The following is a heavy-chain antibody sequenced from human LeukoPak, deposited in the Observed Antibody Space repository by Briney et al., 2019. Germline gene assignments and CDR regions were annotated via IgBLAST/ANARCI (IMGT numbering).Heavy chain of an antibody. D-gene: IGHD3-3*01. Sequence: ASVKVSCKASGYTFTSYGISWVRQAPGQGLEWMGWISAYNGNTNYAQKLQGRVTMTTDTSTSTAYMELRSLRSDDTAVYYCARVLLYYDFWSGTPYYYYYYMDVWGKGTTITVSS. CDR2: ISAYNGNT. CDR3: ARVLLYYDFWSGTPYYYYYYMDV. V-gene: IGHV1-18*01. J-gene: IGHJ6*03. CDR1: GYTFTSYG.